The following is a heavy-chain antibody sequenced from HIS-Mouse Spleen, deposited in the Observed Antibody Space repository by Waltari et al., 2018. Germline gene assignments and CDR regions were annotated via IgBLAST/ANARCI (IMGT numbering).Heavy chain of an antibody. V-gene: IGHV4-39*01. CDR2: IYYSGST. CDR3: ARTRGYWYFDL. J-gene: IGHJ2*01. Sequence: QLQLQESGPGLVKPSETLSLTCTVSGGSISSSSYYWGWIRQPPGKGLEWIGSIYYSGSTYYNPSLKSRVTISVDTSKNQFSLKLSSVTAADTAVYYSARTRGYWYFDLWGRGTLVTVSS. D-gene: IGHD3-10*01. CDR1: GGSISSSSYY.